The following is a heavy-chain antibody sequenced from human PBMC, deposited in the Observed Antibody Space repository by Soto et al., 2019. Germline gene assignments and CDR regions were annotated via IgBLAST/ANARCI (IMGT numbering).Heavy chain of an antibody. Sequence: QVQLVESGGGVVQPGRSLRLSCAASGFTLSSYGMHWVRQAPGKGLEWVAVISYDGSNKYYADSVKGRFTISRDNSKNTLYMQMNSLRAEDTAVYYCAKARSGWYCHYWGQGTLLTV. CDR3: AKARSGWYCHY. V-gene: IGHV3-30*18. CDR1: GFTLSSYG. D-gene: IGHD6-19*01. J-gene: IGHJ4*02. CDR2: ISYDGSNK.